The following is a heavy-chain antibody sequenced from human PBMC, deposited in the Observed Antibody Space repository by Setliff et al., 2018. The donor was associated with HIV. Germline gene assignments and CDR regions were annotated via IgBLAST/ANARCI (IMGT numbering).Heavy chain of an antibody. Sequence: SETLSLTCAVSDYSISSDYYWGWIRQPPGKGLEWIGRIYTSGSTNYNPSLKSRVTISVDTSKNQFSLKLSSVTAADTAVYYCARAPITMIVVVNYGMDVWGQGTTVTVSS. CDR3: ARAPITMIVVVNYGMDV. CDR1: DYSISSDYY. V-gene: IGHV4-38-2*01. J-gene: IGHJ6*02. D-gene: IGHD3-22*01. CDR2: IYTSGST.